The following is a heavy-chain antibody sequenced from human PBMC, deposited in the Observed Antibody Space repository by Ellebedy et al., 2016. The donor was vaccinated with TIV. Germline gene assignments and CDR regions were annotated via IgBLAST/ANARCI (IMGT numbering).Heavy chain of an antibody. Sequence: GESLKISCKGSGYSFTSYWISWVRQMPGKCLEWMGRIDPSDSYTNYSPSFQGHVTISADKSISTAYLQWSSLKAPDTAMYYCAVVVVPAAADAFDIWGQGTMVTVSS. CDR2: IDPSDSYT. J-gene: IGHJ3*02. CDR1: GYSFTSYW. CDR3: AVVVVPAAADAFDI. V-gene: IGHV5-10-1*01. D-gene: IGHD2-2*01.